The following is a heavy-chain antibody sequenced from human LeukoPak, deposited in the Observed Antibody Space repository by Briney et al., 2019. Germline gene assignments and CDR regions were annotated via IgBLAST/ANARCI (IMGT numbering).Heavy chain of an antibody. CDR2: INSDGSTT. D-gene: IGHD2-15*01. V-gene: IGHV3-74*01. CDR3: ARVYCSGGSCYYFDY. Sequence: GGSLRLSCAASGFTFSRYWMHWVRQAPGKGLVWVSRINSDGSTTTYADSVKGRFTISRDNAKNTLYLQMNSLRAEDTAVYYSARVYCSGGSCYYFDYWGQGTLVTVSS. CDR1: GFTFSRYW. J-gene: IGHJ4*02.